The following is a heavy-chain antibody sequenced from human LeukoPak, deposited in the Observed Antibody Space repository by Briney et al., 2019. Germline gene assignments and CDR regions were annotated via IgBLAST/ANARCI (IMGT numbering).Heavy chain of an antibody. CDR1: GYSFTSYW. CDR3: ARRGYCSGGSCYFDAFDI. D-gene: IGHD2-15*01. CDR2: IYPGDSDT. Sequence: GESLKISCKGSGYSFTSYWIGWVRQMRGKGLEWMGIIYPGDSDTRYSPSFQGQVTISADKSISTAYLQWSSLKASDTAMYYCARRGYCSGGSCYFDAFDIWGQGTMVTVSS. V-gene: IGHV5-51*01. J-gene: IGHJ3*02.